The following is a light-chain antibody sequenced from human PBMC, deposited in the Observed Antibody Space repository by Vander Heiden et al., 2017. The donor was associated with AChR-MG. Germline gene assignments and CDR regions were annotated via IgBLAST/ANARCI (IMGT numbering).Light chain of an antibody. Sequence: QSVLTQPPSASGTPGQRVTISCPGISSNIASNFVYWYHQLPGTAPKLLIYSNNQRPSGVPDRFSGSKSGTSASLAISGLRSEDEADYYCAAWDDSLSGVVFGGGTKLTVL. CDR3: AAWDDSLSGVV. CDR1: SSNIASNF. J-gene: IGLJ3*02. V-gene: IGLV1-47*02. CDR2: SNN.